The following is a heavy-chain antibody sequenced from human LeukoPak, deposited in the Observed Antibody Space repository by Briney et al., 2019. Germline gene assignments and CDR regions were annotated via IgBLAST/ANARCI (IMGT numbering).Heavy chain of an antibody. CDR1: GFTFRSYW. CDR2: IKQDGSEK. J-gene: IGHJ4*02. V-gene: IGHV3-7*03. D-gene: IGHD6-19*01. Sequence: PGGSLRLSCAASGFTFRSYWMRWVRQAPGKGLEWVANIKQDGSEKNYVDSVKGRFTISRDNSKNTLYLQMNSLRAEDTAVYYCAKPGIAVAPVYWGQGTLVTVSS. CDR3: AKPGIAVAPVY.